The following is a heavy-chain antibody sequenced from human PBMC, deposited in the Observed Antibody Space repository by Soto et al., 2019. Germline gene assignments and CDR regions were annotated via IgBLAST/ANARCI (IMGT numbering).Heavy chain of an antibody. Sequence: ASVKVSCKASGYTFTSYYMHWVRQAPGQGLEWMGIINPSGGSTSYAQKFQGRVTMTRDTSTSTVYMELSSLRSEDTAVYYCAGAVQWLYWFDPWGQGTLVTVSS. J-gene: IGHJ5*02. CDR3: AGAVQWLYWFDP. CDR1: GYTFTSYY. V-gene: IGHV1-46*01. CDR2: INPSGGST. D-gene: IGHD6-19*01.